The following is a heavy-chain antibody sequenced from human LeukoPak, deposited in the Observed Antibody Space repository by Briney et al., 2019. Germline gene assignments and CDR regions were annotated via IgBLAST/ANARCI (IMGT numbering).Heavy chain of an antibody. CDR3: ARAGYSYGTGYYFDY. CDR2: IYYTGAT. Sequence: PSETLSLTCTVSGGSISNYYWRWIRLPPGKGLEWIGYIYYTGATYYNPSLKSRVTISLDTSKNQFSLKLSSVTAADAAVYYCARAGYSYGTGYYFDYWGQGALVTVSS. CDR1: GGSISNYY. V-gene: IGHV4-59*01. J-gene: IGHJ4*02. D-gene: IGHD5-18*01.